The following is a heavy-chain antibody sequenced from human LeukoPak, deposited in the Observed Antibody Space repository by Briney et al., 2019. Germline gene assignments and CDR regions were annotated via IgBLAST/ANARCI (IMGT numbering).Heavy chain of an antibody. D-gene: IGHD3-22*01. CDR3: AKSDYYDSSGYSHFDY. V-gene: IGHV3-30*02. J-gene: IGHJ4*02. CDR1: GFTFSSYG. Sequence: GGSLRLSCAASGFTFSSYGMHWARQAPGKGLEWVAFIRYDGSNKYYADSVKGRFTISRDNSKNTLYLQMNSLRAEDTAVYYCAKSDYYDSSGYSHFDYWGQGTLVTVSS. CDR2: IRYDGSNK.